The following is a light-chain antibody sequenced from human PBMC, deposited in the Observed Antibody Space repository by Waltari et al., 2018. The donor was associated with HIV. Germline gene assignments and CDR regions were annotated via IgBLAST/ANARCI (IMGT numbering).Light chain of an antibody. Sequence: DIQMTQSPSTLSVSVGDRVTITCRASQSISNWLAWYQQKPGKAPKLLVYKTSSLESGVPSRFSGSGSGTEFTLTISILQPDDFATYYCQQFHRYPVTFGQGTRLEIK. CDR1: QSISNW. V-gene: IGKV1-5*03. CDR3: QQFHRYPVT. CDR2: KTS. J-gene: IGKJ5*01.